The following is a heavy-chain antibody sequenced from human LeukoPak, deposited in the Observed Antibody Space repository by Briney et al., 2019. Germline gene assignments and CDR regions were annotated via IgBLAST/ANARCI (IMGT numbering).Heavy chain of an antibody. D-gene: IGHD6-19*01. CDR1: GYTFTSYY. J-gene: IGHJ1*01. CDR2: INPSGGST. Sequence: ASVKVSCKASGYTFTSYYMHWVRQAPGQGLEWMGIINPSGGSTSYAQKFQGRVTMTRDTSTSTVYMELSSLRSEDTAVYYCAGDHAGYSSGPEYFQHWGQGTLVTVSS. V-gene: IGHV1-46*01. CDR3: AGDHAGYSSGPEYFQH.